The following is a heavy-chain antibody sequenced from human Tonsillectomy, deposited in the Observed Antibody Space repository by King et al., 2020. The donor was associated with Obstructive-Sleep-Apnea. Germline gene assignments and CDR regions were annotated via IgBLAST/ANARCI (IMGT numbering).Heavy chain of an antibody. CDR2: IRSKANNYAT. V-gene: IGHV3-73*01. CDR3: TRRDDPQCGGDCGYAA. CDR1: GFTFSDSA. Sequence: VQLVESGGGLVQPGGSLKLSCAASGFTFSDSAMHWVRQASGKGLEWVGRIRSKANNYATAYAASVEGRFTISREESKNTAFLQMNSLKTEDTAVYYCTRRDDPQCGGDCGYAAWGQGPLDTVSS. J-gene: IGHJ5*02. D-gene: IGHD2-21*02.